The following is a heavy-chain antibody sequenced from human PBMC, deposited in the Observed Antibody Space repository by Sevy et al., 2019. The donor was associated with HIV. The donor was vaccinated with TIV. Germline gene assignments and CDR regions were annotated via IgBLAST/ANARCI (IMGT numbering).Heavy chain of an antibody. V-gene: IGHV3-15*01. Sequence: GGSLRLSCAASGFTFSKAWMNWVRQAPGKGPEWDGRIKSKTDGGTTDFAAFVKGRFKISRDDSNDTLFLQMDNLEVEDTAVYYCTTAHQWFGNLRLDWGQGTLVTVSS. J-gene: IGHJ4*02. CDR3: TTAHQWFGNLRLD. CDR1: GFTFSKAW. CDR2: IKSKTDGGTT. D-gene: IGHD3-10*01.